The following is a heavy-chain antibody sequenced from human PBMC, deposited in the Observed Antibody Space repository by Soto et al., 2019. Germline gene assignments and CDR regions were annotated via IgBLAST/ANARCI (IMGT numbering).Heavy chain of an antibody. CDR1: GGSLSSYY. V-gene: IGHV4-59*01. CDR2: IYYSGST. CDR3: ARTWGSTTEY. J-gene: IGHJ4*02. Sequence: SETLSLTCVVSGGSLSSYYWSWIRQPPGKGLEWIGYIYYSGSTNYNPSLKSRVTISVDTSKNQFSLKLSSVTAADTAVYYCARTWGSTTEYWGREPWSPSPQ. D-gene: IGHD3-16*01.